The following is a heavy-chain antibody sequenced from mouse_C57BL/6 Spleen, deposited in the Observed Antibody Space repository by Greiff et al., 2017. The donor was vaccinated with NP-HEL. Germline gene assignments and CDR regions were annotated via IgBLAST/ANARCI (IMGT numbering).Heavy chain of an antibody. J-gene: IGHJ1*03. CDR2: LRNKANGYTT. Sequence: DVMLVESGGGLVQPGGSLSLSCAASGFTFTDYYMSWVRQPPGKALEWLGFLRNKANGYTTEYSASVKGRFTISRDNSQSILYLQMNALRAEDSATYYCARSYGSSYGYFDVWGTGTTVTVSS. D-gene: IGHD1-1*01. V-gene: IGHV7-3*01. CDR1: GFTFTDYY. CDR3: ARSYGSSYGYFDV.